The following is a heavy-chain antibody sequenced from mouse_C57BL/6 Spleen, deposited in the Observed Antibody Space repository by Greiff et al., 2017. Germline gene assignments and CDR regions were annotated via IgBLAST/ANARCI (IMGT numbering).Heavy chain of an antibody. CDR3: ARDFTTVVGGYAMDY. CDR2: ISRGSSTI. J-gene: IGHJ4*01. CDR1: GFTFSDYG. Sequence: EVKLVESGGGLVKPGGSLKLSCAASGFTFSDYGMHWVRQAPEKGLEWVAYISRGSSTIYYADRVKGRFTISRDNAKNTLFLQMTSLRSEDTAMYYCARDFTTVVGGYAMDYWGKGTAVTVSS. V-gene: IGHV5-17*01. D-gene: IGHD1-1*01.